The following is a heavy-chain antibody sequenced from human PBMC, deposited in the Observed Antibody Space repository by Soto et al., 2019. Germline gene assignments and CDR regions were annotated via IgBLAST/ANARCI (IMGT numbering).Heavy chain of an antibody. CDR3: AGAVAVPADFDY. CDR1: GYSFTTYA. CDR2: INAGNGNT. J-gene: IGHJ4*02. Sequence: QVQLVQSGAEEKKPGASVKVSCKASGYSFTTYAMHWVRKDPGQGLEWMGWINAGNGNTKDSQKFQGRVTITGDTTARPDYMELSSRRSEDTAVYYCAGAVAVPADFDYWGQGTLVTVSS. V-gene: IGHV1-3*05. D-gene: IGHD6-19*01.